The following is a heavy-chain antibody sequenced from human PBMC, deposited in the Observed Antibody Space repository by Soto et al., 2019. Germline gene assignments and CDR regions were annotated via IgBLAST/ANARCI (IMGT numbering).Heavy chain of an antibody. CDR2: INPNSGGT. CDR3: ARDPTYSSRWDGAYYHFDY. J-gene: IGHJ4*02. Sequence: ASVKVSCKASGYTFTGYYMHWVRQAPGQGLEWMGWINPNSGGTNYAQKFQGRVTMTRDTSISTAYMELRRLRSDDTAVYYCARDPTYSSRWDGAYYHFDYWGQGTLAPVSS. V-gene: IGHV1-2*02. D-gene: IGHD6-13*01. CDR1: GYTFTGYY.